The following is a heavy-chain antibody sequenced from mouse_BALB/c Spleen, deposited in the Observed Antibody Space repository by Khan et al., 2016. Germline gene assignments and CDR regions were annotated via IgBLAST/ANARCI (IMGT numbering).Heavy chain of an antibody. CDR2: IYWDDAK. CDR3: AADDSFAY. J-gene: IGHJ3*01. Sequence: QVTLKESGPGILQPSQTLSLTCSFSGFSLSTSGMGVSWIRQPSGKGLEWLAHIYWDDAKRYNPSLKSRLTLSKDTSSNQVFLKITSVDTADTATYYCAADDSFAYWGQGTLVTVSA. D-gene: IGHD2-13*01. CDR1: GFSLSTSGMG. V-gene: IGHV8-12*01.